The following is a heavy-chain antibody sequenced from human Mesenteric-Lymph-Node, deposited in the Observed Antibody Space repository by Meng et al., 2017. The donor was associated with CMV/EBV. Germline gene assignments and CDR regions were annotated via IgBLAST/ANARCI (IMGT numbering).Heavy chain of an antibody. Sequence: FYCGSFSGYYWSWIRQPPGKGLEWIGEINHSGSTNYNPSLKSRVTISVDTSKNQFSLKLSSVTAADTAVYYCARGSSSWYLSNWFDPWGQGTLVTVSS. CDR2: INHSGST. D-gene: IGHD6-13*01. CDR1: CGSFSGYY. V-gene: IGHV4-34*01. J-gene: IGHJ5*02. CDR3: ARGSSSWYLSNWFDP.